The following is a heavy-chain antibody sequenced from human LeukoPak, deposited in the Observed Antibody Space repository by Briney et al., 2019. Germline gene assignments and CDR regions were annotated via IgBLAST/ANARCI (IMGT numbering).Heavy chain of an antibody. CDR1: GFTFSSYS. CDR3: ARDWGGAFDI. J-gene: IGHJ3*02. Sequence: GGSLRLSYAASGFTFSSYSMNWVRQAPGKGLEWVSSISSSSSYIYYADSVKGRFTISRDNAKNSLYLQMNSLRAEDTAVYYCARDWGGAFDIWGQGTMVTVSS. D-gene: IGHD3-16*01. V-gene: IGHV3-21*01. CDR2: ISSSSSYI.